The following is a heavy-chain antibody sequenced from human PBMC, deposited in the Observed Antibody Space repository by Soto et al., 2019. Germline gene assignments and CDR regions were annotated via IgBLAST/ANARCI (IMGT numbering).Heavy chain of an antibody. J-gene: IGHJ4*02. V-gene: IGHV3-30*03. Sequence: QVLLVESGGGVVQPGRSLRLSCAASGFTFSSYGMHWVRQAPGKGLEWVAVISYDGSNKYYADSVKGRFTISRDNSKNTLYLQMNSLRAEDTAVYYCARYIAVAGAHLGYWGQGTLVTVSS. CDR1: GFTFSSYG. CDR3: ARYIAVAGAHLGY. CDR2: ISYDGSNK. D-gene: IGHD6-19*01.